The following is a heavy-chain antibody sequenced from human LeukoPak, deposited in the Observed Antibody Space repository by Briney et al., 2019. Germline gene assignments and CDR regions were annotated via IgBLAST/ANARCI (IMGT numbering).Heavy chain of an antibody. CDR2: IPGIGGNT. V-gene: IGHV3-23*01. CDR1: GFTFNSYA. Sequence: GGSLRLSCAASGFTFNSYAMSWVRQAPGKGLEWVSAIPGIGGNTYYGDSVKGRFTISRDNSTDTLYLQMDSLSAEDTAVYYCARGGRFTSGWRGAFDSWGQGTLVTVSS. J-gene: IGHJ4*02. D-gene: IGHD6-19*01. CDR3: ARGGRFTSGWRGAFDS.